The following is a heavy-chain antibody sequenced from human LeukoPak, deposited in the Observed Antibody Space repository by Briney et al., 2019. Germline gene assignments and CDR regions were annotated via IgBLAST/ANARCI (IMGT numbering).Heavy chain of an antibody. Sequence: SETLSLTCTVSGGSISSGGYYWSWIRQHPGQGLEWIGYIYYSGSTYYNPSLKSRVTISVDTSKNQFSLKLSSVTAADTAVYYCARGQTVPYSSGWWAFDIWGQGTMVTVSS. CDR3: ARGQTVPYSSGWWAFDI. D-gene: IGHD6-19*01. J-gene: IGHJ3*02. V-gene: IGHV4-31*03. CDR1: GGSISSGGYY. CDR2: IYYSGST.